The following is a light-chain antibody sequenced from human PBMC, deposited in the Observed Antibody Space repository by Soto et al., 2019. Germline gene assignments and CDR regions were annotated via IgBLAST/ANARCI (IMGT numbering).Light chain of an antibody. J-gene: IGKJ4*01. Sequence: EIQMTQSPSTLSASVAARVSITAGASQSISSWLAWYQQKPGKDPKLLIYKASSLESGVPSRFSGSGSGTEFTLTISSLQPDDFATYYCQQYNSYSGFGGGTKVDIK. V-gene: IGKV1-5*03. CDR2: KAS. CDR3: QQYNSYSG. CDR1: QSISSW.